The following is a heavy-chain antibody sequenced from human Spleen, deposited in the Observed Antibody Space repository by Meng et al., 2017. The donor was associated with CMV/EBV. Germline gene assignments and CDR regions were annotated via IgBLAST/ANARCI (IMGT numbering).Heavy chain of an antibody. CDR2: LYRGEIT. D-gene: IGHD3-16*02. J-gene: IGHJ5*02. CDR3: ARAEISFGGIIAPGWFDP. Sequence: FPVTTNYMTWVRQAPGKGLEWVSILYRGEITYYADSVKGRFTVSRDTSRNTVFLQMNSLRPDDTAMYYCARAEISFGGIIAPGWFDPWGQGTLVTVSS. CDR1: FPVTTNY. V-gene: IGHV3-66*02.